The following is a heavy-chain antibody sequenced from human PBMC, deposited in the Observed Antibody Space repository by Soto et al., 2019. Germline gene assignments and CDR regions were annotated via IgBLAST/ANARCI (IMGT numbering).Heavy chain of an antibody. Sequence: SETLSLTCTVSGDSVSKYYWNWIRQPAGKGLEWIGRIYTTRSPNYNPSLKSRVTMSVDTSKNQFSLKLNLGSVTAADTAVYYCARSPAYGDYANLDTWGQGTLVTVSS. CDR2: IYTTRSP. J-gene: IGHJ5*02. CDR3: ARSPAYGDYANLDT. CDR1: GDSVSKYY. D-gene: IGHD4-17*01. V-gene: IGHV4-4*07.